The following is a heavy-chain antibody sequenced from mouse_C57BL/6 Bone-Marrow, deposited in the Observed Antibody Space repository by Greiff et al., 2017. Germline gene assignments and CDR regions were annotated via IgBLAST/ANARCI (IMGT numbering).Heavy chain of an antibody. CDR2: ISSGSSTI. CDR1: GFTFSDYG. CDR3: ARSYDGYYEGYFDV. D-gene: IGHD2-3*01. J-gene: IGHJ1*03. Sequence: EVQLQESGGGLVKPGGSLKLSCAASGFTFSDYGMHWVRQAPEKGLEWVAYISSGSSTIYYADTVKGRFTISRDNAKNTLFLQMTSLRSEDTAMYYCARSYDGYYEGYFDVWGTGTTVTVSS. V-gene: IGHV5-17*01.